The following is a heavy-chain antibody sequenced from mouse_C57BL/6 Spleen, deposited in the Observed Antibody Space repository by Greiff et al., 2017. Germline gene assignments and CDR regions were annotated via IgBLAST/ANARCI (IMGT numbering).Heavy chain of an antibody. CDR2: ISYDGSN. Sequence: VQLKESGPGLVKPSQSLSLTCSVTGYSITSGYYWNWIRQFPGNKLEWMGYISYDGSNNYNPSLKNRISITRDTSKNQFFLKLNSVTTEDTATYYCASSHWYFDVWGTGTTVTVSS. J-gene: IGHJ1*03. CDR3: ASSHWYFDV. V-gene: IGHV3-6*01. CDR1: GYSITSGYY. D-gene: IGHD6-1*01.